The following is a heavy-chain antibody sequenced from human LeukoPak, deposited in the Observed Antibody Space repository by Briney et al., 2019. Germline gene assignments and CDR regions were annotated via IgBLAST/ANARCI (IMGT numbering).Heavy chain of an antibody. CDR1: GYTFTSYY. Sequence: GASVKVSCTASGYTFTSYYMHWVRQAPGQGLEWMGIINPSGGSTSYAQKFQGRVTMTRDTSTSTVYMELSSLRSEDTAVYYCARDLGELDSSSSYFDYWGQGTLVTVSS. V-gene: IGHV1-46*01. CDR3: ARDLGELDSSSSYFDY. CDR2: INPSGGST. J-gene: IGHJ4*02. D-gene: IGHD6-13*01.